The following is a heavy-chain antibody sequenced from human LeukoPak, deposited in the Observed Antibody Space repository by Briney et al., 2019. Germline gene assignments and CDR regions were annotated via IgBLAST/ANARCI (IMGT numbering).Heavy chain of an antibody. CDR2: ISGDGGST. J-gene: IGHJ4*02. Sequence: PGGSLRLSCAASGFTFDDYAMHWVRQAPGEGLEWVSLISGDGGSTYYADSVKGRFTISRDNSKNSLYLQMNSLRTEDTALYYCAKGAWSFGYFDYWGQGTLVTVSS. V-gene: IGHV3-43*02. D-gene: IGHD3-3*01. CDR1: GFTFDDYA. CDR3: AKGAWSFGYFDY.